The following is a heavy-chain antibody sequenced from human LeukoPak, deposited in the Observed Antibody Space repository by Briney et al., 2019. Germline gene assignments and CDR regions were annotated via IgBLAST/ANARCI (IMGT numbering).Heavy chain of an antibody. CDR2: IIPIFGTA. CDR1: GGTFSSYA. J-gene: IGHJ6*02. Sequence: GASVKVSCKASGGTFSSYAFSWVRQAPGQGLEWMGGIIPIFGTANYAQKFQGRVTITADESTSTAYMELSSLRSEDTAVYYCARDLHYYDSSGTYFSSYYYYGMDVWGQGTTVTVSS. D-gene: IGHD3-22*01. CDR3: ARDLHYYDSSGTYFSSYYYYGMDV. V-gene: IGHV1-69*13.